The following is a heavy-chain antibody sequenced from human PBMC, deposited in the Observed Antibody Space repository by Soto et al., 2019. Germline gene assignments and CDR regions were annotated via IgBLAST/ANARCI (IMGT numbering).Heavy chain of an antibody. D-gene: IGHD3-3*01. Sequence: SETLSLTCAVYGGSFSGYYWSWIRQPPGKGLEWIGEINHSGSTNYNPSLKSRVTISVDTSKNQFSLKLSSVTAADTAVYYCARGPTRYYFWSGYYSYYFDFWGQGTLVTVSS. J-gene: IGHJ4*02. CDR3: ARGPTRYYFWSGYYSYYFDF. V-gene: IGHV4-34*01. CDR2: INHSGST. CDR1: GGSFSGYY.